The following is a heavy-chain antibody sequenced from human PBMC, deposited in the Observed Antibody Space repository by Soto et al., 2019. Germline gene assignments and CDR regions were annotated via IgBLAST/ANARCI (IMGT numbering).Heavy chain of an antibody. Sequence: ASVKVSCKASGYTFTSYGISWVRQAPGQGLEWMGWINPSGGSTSYAQKFQGRVTMTRDTSTSTVYMELSSLRSEDTAVYYCASGGAALDYWGQGTLVTVSS. D-gene: IGHD6-6*01. CDR3: ASGGAALDY. CDR1: GYTFTSYG. V-gene: IGHV1-46*03. J-gene: IGHJ4*02. CDR2: INPSGGST.